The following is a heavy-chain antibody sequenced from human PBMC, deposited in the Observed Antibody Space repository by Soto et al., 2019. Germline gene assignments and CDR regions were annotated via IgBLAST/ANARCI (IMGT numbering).Heavy chain of an antibody. Sequence: GASVKVSCKASGYTFTSYGISWVRQAPGQGLEWMGWISAYNGNTNYAQKLQGRVTMTTDTSTSTAYMELRSLRSDDTAVYYCARDFLHYDFWSGYYRPRNWFDPWGQGTLVTVSS. CDR2: ISAYNGNT. CDR3: ARDFLHYDFWSGYYRPRNWFDP. J-gene: IGHJ5*02. D-gene: IGHD3-3*01. V-gene: IGHV1-18*01. CDR1: GYTFTSYG.